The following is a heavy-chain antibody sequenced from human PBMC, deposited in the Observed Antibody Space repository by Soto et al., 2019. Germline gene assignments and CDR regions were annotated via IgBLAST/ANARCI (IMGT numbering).Heavy chain of an antibody. D-gene: IGHD2-21*02. CDR2: LYHSGST. CDR1: GGSISSSNW. J-gene: IGHJ5*02. V-gene: IGHV4-4*02. CDR3: SRGLAAVVTYNWFDP. Sequence: SETLSLTCAVSGGSISSSNWWSSVRQPPGKGLEWIGELYHSGSTNYNPSLKRRVTISVDKSQNQFSLKLSSVTAADTAVYYCSRGLAAVVTYNWFDPWGQVSLVTVSS.